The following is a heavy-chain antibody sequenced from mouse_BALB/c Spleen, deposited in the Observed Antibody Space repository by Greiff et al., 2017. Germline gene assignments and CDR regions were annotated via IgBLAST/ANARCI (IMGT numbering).Heavy chain of an antibody. CDR2: IRNKANGYTT. CDR1: GFTFTDYY. J-gene: IGHJ2*01. V-gene: IGHV7-3*02. CDR3: ARIYYGYGGFDY. Sequence: EVQVVESGGGLVQPGGSLRLSCATSGFTFTDYYMSWVRQPPGKALEWLGFIRNKANGYTTEYSASVKGRFTISRDNSQSILYLQMNTLRAEDSATYYCARIYYGYGGFDYWGQGTTLTVSS. D-gene: IGHD2-2*01.